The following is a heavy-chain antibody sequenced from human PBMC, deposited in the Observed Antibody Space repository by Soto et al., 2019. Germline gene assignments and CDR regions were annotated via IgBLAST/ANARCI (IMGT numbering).Heavy chain of an antibody. Sequence: SETLSLTCAVYGGSFSGYYWSWIRQPPGKGLEWIGEINHSGSTNYDPSLKSRVTISVDTSKNQFSLKLSSVTAADTAVYYCARESHDYGDLPYYWGQGTLVTVSS. CDR3: ARESHDYGDLPYY. CDR1: GGSFSGYY. D-gene: IGHD4-17*01. CDR2: INHSGST. V-gene: IGHV4-34*09. J-gene: IGHJ4*02.